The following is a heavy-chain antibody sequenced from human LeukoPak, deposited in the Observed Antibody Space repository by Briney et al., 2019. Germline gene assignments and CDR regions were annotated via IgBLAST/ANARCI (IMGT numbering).Heavy chain of an antibody. D-gene: IGHD4-17*01. CDR2: ISSSGSTI. J-gene: IGHJ6*02. V-gene: IGHV3-11*04. Sequence: GGSLRLSCAASGFTFSDYYMSWIRQAPGKGLEWVSYISSSGSTIYYADSVKGRFTISRDNAKNSLYLQVNSLRAEDTAVYYCARDSGATVTHNYYYGMDVWGQGTTVTVSS. CDR3: ARDSGATVTHNYYYGMDV. CDR1: GFTFSDYY.